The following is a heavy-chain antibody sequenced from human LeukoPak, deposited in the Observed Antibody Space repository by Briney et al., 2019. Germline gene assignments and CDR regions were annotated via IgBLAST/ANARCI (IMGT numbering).Heavy chain of an antibody. Sequence: GGSLRLSCAASGFDFESYTMTWVRQAPGKGLEWVSLISATSSDINYAESVRGRFSITRDNAKNSLFLQMDSLRVEDTAIYYCAKGLFSAFDKYLDSWGQGTLVTVSS. V-gene: IGHV3-21*04. CDR2: ISATSSDI. D-gene: IGHD5-12*01. CDR1: GFDFESYT. J-gene: IGHJ4*02. CDR3: AKGLFSAFDKYLDS.